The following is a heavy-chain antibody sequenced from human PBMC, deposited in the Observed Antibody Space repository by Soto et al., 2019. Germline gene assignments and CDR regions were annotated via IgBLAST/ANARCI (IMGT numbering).Heavy chain of an antibody. V-gene: IGHV3-7*04. J-gene: IGHJ4*02. CDR1: GFTFSTSW. CDR2: INHDASEK. CDR3: SRSLVD. Sequence: EVQLVESGGGLVQPGGSLRLSCAASGFTFSTSWMDWVRQAPGKGLEWLANINHDASEKYYVDSVGGRFTISRDNAKNSVYLQMTSLRAEDTAVYFCSRSLVDWGQGTLVTVSS.